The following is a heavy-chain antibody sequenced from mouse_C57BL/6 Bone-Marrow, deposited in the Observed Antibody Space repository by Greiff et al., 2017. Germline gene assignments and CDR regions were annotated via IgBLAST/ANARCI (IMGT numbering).Heavy chain of an antibody. Sequence: QVQLQQSGAELVRPGASVTLSCKASGYTFTDYEMHWVKQTPVHGLEWIGAIDPETGGTAYNQKFTGTAILTADKSSSTAYMELRSLTSEDSAVYYWTRVYNGSRAWVAYWGQGTLVTVSA. CDR3: TRVYNGSRAWVAY. CDR1: GYTFTDYE. CDR2: IDPETGGT. V-gene: IGHV1-15*01. D-gene: IGHD1-1*01. J-gene: IGHJ3*01.